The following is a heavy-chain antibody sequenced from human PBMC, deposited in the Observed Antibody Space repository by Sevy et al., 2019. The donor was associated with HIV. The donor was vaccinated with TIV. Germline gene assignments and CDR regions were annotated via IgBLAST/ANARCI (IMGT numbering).Heavy chain of an antibody. CDR3: ARSPGWWALDY. CDR1: GFTFSSYA. Sequence: GGSLRLSCAASGFTFSSYAMGWVRQAPGKGLEFVSAISDSGGSTLYADSMKGRFTISRDNSKDTLYLQMNSLRAGDTAVYFCARSPGWWALDYWGQGTLVTVSS. J-gene: IGHJ4*02. V-gene: IGHV3-23*01. CDR2: ISDSGGST. D-gene: IGHD2-15*01.